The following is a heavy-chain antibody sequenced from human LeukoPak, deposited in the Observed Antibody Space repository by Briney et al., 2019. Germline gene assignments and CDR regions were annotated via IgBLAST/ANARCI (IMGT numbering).Heavy chain of an antibody. CDR3: AIMHGYYDGSGYWVQ. Sequence: GGSLRLSCAASGFTFGSCGMSWVRQAPGKGLEWVSFITPNADRTSYADSVEGRFTISRDNPRNTLYMQMNSLRDEDTALYYCAIMHGYYDGSGYWVQWGQGTLVTVSS. CDR1: GFTFGSCG. CDR2: ITPNADRT. J-gene: IGHJ1*01. V-gene: IGHV3-23*01. D-gene: IGHD3-22*01.